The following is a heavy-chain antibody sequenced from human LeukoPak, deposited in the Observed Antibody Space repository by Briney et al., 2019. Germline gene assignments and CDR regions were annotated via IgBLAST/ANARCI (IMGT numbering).Heavy chain of an antibody. J-gene: IGHJ5*02. D-gene: IGHD6-13*01. Sequence: GASVKVSCKASGYTFSSYGISWVRQAPGQGLEWMGWISAYNGKTKYAQKLQGRVTMTTETSTSTAYMELRSLRSDDTAVYYCARARQQLVWANWFDPWGQGALFTVSS. CDR2: ISAYNGKT. CDR3: ARARQQLVWANWFDP. V-gene: IGHV1-18*01. CDR1: GYTFSSYG.